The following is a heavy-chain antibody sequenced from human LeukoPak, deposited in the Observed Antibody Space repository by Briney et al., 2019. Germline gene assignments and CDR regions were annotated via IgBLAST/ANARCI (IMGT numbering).Heavy chain of an antibody. CDR2: ISYDGSNK. CDR1: GFTFSSYG. J-gene: IGHJ4*02. CDR3: SRPPYNWNDGAFFDY. Sequence: PGGSLRLSCAASGFTFSSYGMHWVRQAPGKGLEWVAVISYDGSNKYYADSVKGRFTISRDNSKNTLYLQMNSLRPEGTTDCAKSRPPYNWNDGAFFDYWGQGTLVTVSS. D-gene: IGHD1-20*01. V-gene: IGHV3-30*18.